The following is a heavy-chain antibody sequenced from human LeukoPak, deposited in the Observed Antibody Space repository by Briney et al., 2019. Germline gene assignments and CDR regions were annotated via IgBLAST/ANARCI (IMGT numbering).Heavy chain of an antibody. Sequence: SVKVSCKASGGTFSSYAISWVRQAPGQGLEWMGGIIPIFGTANYAQKFQGRVTITTDESTSTAYMELSSLRSEDTAVYYCARDVGYCSSTSCYGPRAFDIWGQGTMVTVSS. CDR1: GGTFSSYA. CDR2: IIPIFGTA. CDR3: ARDVGYCSSTSCYGPRAFDI. J-gene: IGHJ3*02. V-gene: IGHV1-69*05. D-gene: IGHD2-2*01.